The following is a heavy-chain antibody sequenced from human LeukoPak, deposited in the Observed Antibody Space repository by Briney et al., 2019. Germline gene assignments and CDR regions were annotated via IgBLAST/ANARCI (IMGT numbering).Heavy chain of an antibody. CDR1: GFSFGSYW. CDR2: ISYDGSNK. J-gene: IGHJ6*02. CDR3: AKDRTVGAGGYYYYGMDV. V-gene: IGHV3-30*18. Sequence: GGSLRLSCAASGFSFGSYWMTWIRQAPGKGLEWVAVISYDGSNKYYADSVKGRFTISRDNSKNTLYLQMNSLRAEDTAVYYCAKDRTVGAGGYYYYGMDVWGQGTTVTVSS. D-gene: IGHD1-26*01.